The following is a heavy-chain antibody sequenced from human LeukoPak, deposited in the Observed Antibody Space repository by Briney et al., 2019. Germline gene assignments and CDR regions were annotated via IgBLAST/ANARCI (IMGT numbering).Heavy chain of an antibody. J-gene: IGHJ4*02. CDR1: GGTFSSYA. D-gene: IGHD3-22*01. CDR2: IIPIFGTA. Sequence: AASVKVSCKASGGTFSSYAISWVRQAPGQGLEWMGGIIPIFGTANYAQKFQGRVTITADESTSTAYMELSSLRSEDTAVYYRARLRFGGYYDSSGYSHYYFDYWGQGTLVTVSS. CDR3: ARLRFGGYYDSSGYSHYYFDY. V-gene: IGHV1-69*13.